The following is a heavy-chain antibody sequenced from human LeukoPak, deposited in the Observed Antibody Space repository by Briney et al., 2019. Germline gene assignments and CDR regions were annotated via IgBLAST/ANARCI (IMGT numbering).Heavy chain of an antibody. CDR2: INTNTGNP. J-gene: IGHJ5*02. Sequence: ASVKVSCKASGYSFSNYALNWVRQVPGQGLEFMGWINTNTGNPTYAQGFTGRFVFSLDTSVSTAYLQISGLKAEDTAFYYCAKEGYDYDSSGYLLDPWGQGTLVTVSS. CDR1: GYSFSNYA. D-gene: IGHD3-22*01. CDR3: AKEGYDYDSSGYLLDP. V-gene: IGHV7-4-1*02.